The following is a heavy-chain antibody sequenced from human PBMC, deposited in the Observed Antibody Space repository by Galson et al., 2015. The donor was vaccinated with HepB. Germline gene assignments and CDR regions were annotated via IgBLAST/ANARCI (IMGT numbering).Heavy chain of an antibody. J-gene: IGHJ5*02. Sequence: SCKASGYPFTSYSISWVRQAPGQGLEWMGWISAYNGNTNYAQKLQGRVTMTTDTPTSTAYMELRSLRSDDTAVYYCARDPNYDFWSGYYTGWFDPWGQGTLVTVSS. V-gene: IGHV1-18*04. CDR2: ISAYNGNT. CDR1: GYPFTSYS. CDR3: ARDPNYDFWSGYYTGWFDP. D-gene: IGHD3-3*01.